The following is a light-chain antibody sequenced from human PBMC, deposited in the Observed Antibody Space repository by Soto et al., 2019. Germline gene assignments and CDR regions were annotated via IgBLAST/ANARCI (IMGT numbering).Light chain of an antibody. CDR2: GAS. V-gene: IGKV1-39*01. CDR3: QQTDPTPEIT. Sequence: IQLAPFPSSLSASVGDRVTITCRVSQISSIYLNWYQLKPGQAPNLLMYGASCMKSGIPTRFSGSGSGTDFTLTTSSLQPEDFAMYYCQQTDPTPEITFGQGTRLEIK. J-gene: IGKJ5*01. CDR1: QISSIY.